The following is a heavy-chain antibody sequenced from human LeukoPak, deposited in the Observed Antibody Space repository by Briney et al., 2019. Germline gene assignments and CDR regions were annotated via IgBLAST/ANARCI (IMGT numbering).Heavy chain of an antibody. Sequence: GGSLRLSCAASGFTFDDYAMQWVRHAPGEGREWVSGITWNSGSIGYADSVKGRFTISRDNAKTSLYLQMNSLRAEDTALYYCAKGTHSGTMKPPFAYWSQGSLVTVSS. D-gene: IGHD2-2*01. V-gene: IGHV3-9*01. CDR2: ITWNSGSI. CDR3: AKGTHSGTMKPPFAY. CDR1: GFTFDDYA. J-gene: IGHJ4*02.